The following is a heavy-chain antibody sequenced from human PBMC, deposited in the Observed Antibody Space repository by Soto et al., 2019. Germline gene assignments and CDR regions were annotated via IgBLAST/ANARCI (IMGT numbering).Heavy chain of an antibody. J-gene: IGHJ6*02. Sequence: EVQLVESGGGLVKPGVSLRLSCAASGFTFSSYSMNWVRQAPGKGLEWVSSISSSSSYIYYADSVKGRFTISGDNAKNSLYLQMNSLRAEDTAVYYCARDEIVVVYYGMDVWCQGTTVTVSS. CDR1: GFTFSSYS. CDR3: ARDEIVVVYYGMDV. D-gene: IGHD2-2*01. V-gene: IGHV3-21*01. CDR2: ISSSSSYI.